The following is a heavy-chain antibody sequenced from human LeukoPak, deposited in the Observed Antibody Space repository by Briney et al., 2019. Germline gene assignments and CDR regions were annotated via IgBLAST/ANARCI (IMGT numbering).Heavy chain of an antibody. Sequence: ASVKVSCKAPGGTFSSYAISWVRQAPGQGLEWMGRIIPILGIANYAQKFQGRVTITADKSTSTAYMELSSLRSEDTAVYYCARGYSGYPLGYWGQGTLVTVSS. CDR3: ARGYSGYPLGY. V-gene: IGHV1-69*04. D-gene: IGHD5-12*01. CDR2: IIPILGIA. J-gene: IGHJ4*02. CDR1: GGTFSSYA.